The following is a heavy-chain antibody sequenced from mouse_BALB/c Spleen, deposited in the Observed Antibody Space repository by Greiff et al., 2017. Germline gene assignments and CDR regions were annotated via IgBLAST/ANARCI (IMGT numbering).Heavy chain of an antibody. J-gene: IGHJ4*01. Sequence: EVMLVESGGGLVQPGGSLKLSCAASGFTFSSYTMSWVRQTPEKRLEWVATISSGGSYTYYPDSVKGRFTISRDNAKNTLYLQMSSLKSEDTAMYYCTRDGGYGNSYYYAMDYWGQGTSVTVSS. CDR1: GFTFSSYT. CDR3: TRDGGYGNSYYYAMDY. V-gene: IGHV5-6-4*01. CDR2: ISSGGSYT. D-gene: IGHD2-1*01.